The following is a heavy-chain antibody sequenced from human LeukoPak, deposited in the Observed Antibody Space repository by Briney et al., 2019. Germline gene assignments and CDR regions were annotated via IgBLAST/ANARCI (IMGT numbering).Heavy chain of an antibody. V-gene: IGHV4-4*07. CDR3: ARGYCSAGHCSSFHI. CDR1: GGSISSDY. Sequence: SETLSLTCTVSGGSISSDYWSWIRQPAEKGLEWIGRIYKTDSTNYNPSLKSRVTISVDKSKNQVSLKVSSVTAADTAVYYCARGYCSAGHCSSFHIWGQGTVVTVSS. D-gene: IGHD2-15*01. CDR2: IYKTDST. J-gene: IGHJ3*02.